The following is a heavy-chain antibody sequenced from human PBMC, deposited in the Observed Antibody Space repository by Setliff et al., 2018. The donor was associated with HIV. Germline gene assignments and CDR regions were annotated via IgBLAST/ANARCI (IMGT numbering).Heavy chain of an antibody. CDR3: ASNSYYDSRGYRPSDAFDI. D-gene: IGHD3-22*01. CDR2: INAGNGNT. Sequence: ASVKVSCKASGYTFTSYAMHWVRQAPGQRLEWMGWINAGNGNTKYSQKFQGRVTITRDTSASTAYMELSSLRSEDTAVYHCASNSYYDSRGYRPSDAFDIWGQGTMVTVSS. CDR1: GYTFTSYA. J-gene: IGHJ3*02. V-gene: IGHV1-3*01.